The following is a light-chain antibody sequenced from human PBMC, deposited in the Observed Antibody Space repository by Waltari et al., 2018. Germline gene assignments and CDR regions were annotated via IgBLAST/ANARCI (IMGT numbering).Light chain of an antibody. CDR1: SRDIGAYNY. CDR3: FSFSTTTPD. Sequence: QSALTQPASVSGSPGQSITISCVGTSRDIGAYNYPSWYQHHPGKAPKLIIYEVNNRPSGISNRFSGSKSGNTASLTISGLQAEDEADYYCFSFSTTTPDFGGGTKLTVL. V-gene: IGLV2-14*01. CDR2: EVN. J-gene: IGLJ2*01.